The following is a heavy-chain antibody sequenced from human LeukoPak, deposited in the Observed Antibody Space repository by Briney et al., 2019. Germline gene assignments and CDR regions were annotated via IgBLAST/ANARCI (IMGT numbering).Heavy chain of an antibody. CDR2: INHSGST. Sequence: SETLSLTCAVYGGSFSGYYWSWIRQPPGKGLEWIGEINHSGSTNYNPSLKSRVTISVDTSKNQFSLKLSSVTAADTAVYYCARLAERDSSSWSHYFDYWGQGTLVTVSS. CDR3: ARLAERDSSSWSHYFDY. J-gene: IGHJ4*02. D-gene: IGHD6-13*01. CDR1: GGSFSGYY. V-gene: IGHV4-34*01.